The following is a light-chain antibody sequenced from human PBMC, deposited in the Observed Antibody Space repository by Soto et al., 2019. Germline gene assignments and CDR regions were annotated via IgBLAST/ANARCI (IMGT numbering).Light chain of an antibody. CDR2: LTS. Sequence: EIVLTQSPATLSSFPGDRVTLSWGASQAVNTRLAWYQHKHGQAPTLLIYLTSNRAAGIPARFSGSVSETDGTITISDVETEDGAVYYCHQRQSWPRTFGQGTKVDTK. CDR1: QAVNTR. CDR3: HQRQSWPRT. V-gene: IGKV3-11*01. J-gene: IGKJ1*01.